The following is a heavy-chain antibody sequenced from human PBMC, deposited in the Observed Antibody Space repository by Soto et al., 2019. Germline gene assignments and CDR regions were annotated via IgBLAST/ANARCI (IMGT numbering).Heavy chain of an antibody. CDR3: ARGYPYGMDV. CDR1: RYTFTSYD. Sequence: ASVKGSCKVSRYTFTSYDINWVRQATGQGLEWMGWMNPNSGKTCYAQKFQGRVTMTRNTSISTAYMELSSLRSEDTDVYYCARGYPYGMDVWGQGTTVTVSS. V-gene: IGHV1-8*01. CDR2: MNPNSGKT. J-gene: IGHJ6*02.